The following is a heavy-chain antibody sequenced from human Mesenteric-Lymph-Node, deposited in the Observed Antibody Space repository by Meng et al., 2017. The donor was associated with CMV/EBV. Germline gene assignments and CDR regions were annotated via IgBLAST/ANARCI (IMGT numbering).Heavy chain of an antibody. CDR1: GGSISSSSYY. CDR2: IYYSGST. V-gene: IGHV4-39*07. Sequence: QLQLQESGPGLAKPSETLSLTCTVSGGSISSSSYYWGWIHQPPGKGLEWIGSIYYSGSTYYNPSLKSRVTISVDTSKNQFSLKLSSVTAADTAVYYCARDGDYYDSSGYNPFDYWGQGTLVTVSS. CDR3: ARDGDYYDSSGYNPFDY. J-gene: IGHJ4*02. D-gene: IGHD3-22*01.